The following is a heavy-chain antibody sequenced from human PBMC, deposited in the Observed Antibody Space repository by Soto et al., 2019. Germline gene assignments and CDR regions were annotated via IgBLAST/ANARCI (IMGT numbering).Heavy chain of an antibody. J-gene: IGHJ4*02. Sequence: ASVKVSCKASGYTFTSYDINWVRQATGQGLEWMGWISAYNGNTNYAQKLQGRVTMTTDTSTSTAYMELRSLRSDDTAVYYCARVGGSGSYYGPPDYWGQGTLVTVSS. CDR2: ISAYNGNT. CDR3: ARVGGSGSYYGPPDY. CDR1: GYTFTSYD. D-gene: IGHD3-10*01. V-gene: IGHV1-18*01.